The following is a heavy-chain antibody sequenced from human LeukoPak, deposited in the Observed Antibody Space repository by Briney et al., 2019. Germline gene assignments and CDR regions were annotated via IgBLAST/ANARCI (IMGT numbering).Heavy chain of an antibody. CDR3: AKPFGFGWSIPYYFDH. CDR2: IYPSDSDT. J-gene: IGHJ4*02. D-gene: IGHD3-10*01. CDR1: GYNFTSSW. Sequence: PGESLKISCKASGYNFTSSWIGWVRQMPGKGLEWVGNIYPSDSDTRYSPSFQGQVTISADKSINTAYLQWSSLKASDTAMYYCAKPFGFGWSIPYYFDHWGQGTLVTVSS. V-gene: IGHV5-51*01.